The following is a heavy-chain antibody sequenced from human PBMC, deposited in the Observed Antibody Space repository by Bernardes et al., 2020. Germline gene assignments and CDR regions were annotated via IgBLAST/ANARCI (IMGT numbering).Heavy chain of an antibody. V-gene: IGHV4-34*01. J-gene: IGHJ6*03. CDR3: ARKRSDYFGSGIADYYYQYYYIDV. Sequence: SETLSLTCAVYGESFSGYFWSWIRQSPGKGLEWIGEIDHMGITNDNPSLKSRVTISVDTSKNQFSLKLRSVTAADTAVYYCARKRSDYFGSGIADYYYQYYYIDVWGKGTTVTVSS. CDR1: GESFSGYF. CDR2: IDHMGIT. D-gene: IGHD3-10*01.